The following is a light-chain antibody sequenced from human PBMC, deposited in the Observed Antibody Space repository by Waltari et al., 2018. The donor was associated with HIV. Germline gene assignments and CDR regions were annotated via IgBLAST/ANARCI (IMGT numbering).Light chain of an antibody. Sequence: QSVLTQPPSSSGTPGQRLTISCSGSSSNVGSTTVNWYQHLPGAAPKLLTLNTDELPSGGPDRFSGSKSGTSASLAISGLQSEDEADYYCAVWDDSLNAYVFGTGTTVTVL. J-gene: IGLJ1*01. CDR3: AVWDDSLNAYV. CDR1: SSNVGSTT. CDR2: NTD. V-gene: IGLV1-44*01.